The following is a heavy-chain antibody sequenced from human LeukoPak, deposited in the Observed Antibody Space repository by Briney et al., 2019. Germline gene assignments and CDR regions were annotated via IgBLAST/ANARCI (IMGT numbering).Heavy chain of an antibody. CDR1: GGTFSSYG. CDR2: ISAYNGNT. D-gene: IGHD6-19*01. V-gene: IGHV1-18*01. Sequence: ASVKVSCKASGGTFSSYGISWVRQAPGQGLEWMGWISAYNGNTNYAQKLQGRVTMTTDTSTSTAYMELRSLRSDDTAVYYCARDSIRGVWYSSGWSEDYLDYWGQGTLVTVSS. J-gene: IGHJ4*02. CDR3: ARDSIRGVWYSSGWSEDYLDY.